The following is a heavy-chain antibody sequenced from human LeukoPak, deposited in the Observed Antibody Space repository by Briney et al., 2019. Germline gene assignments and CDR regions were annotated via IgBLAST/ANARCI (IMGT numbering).Heavy chain of an antibody. V-gene: IGHV4-39*01. CDR3: ARLLTGYSSSQTFDY. D-gene: IGHD6-13*01. CDR2: MYYRGNT. J-gene: IGHJ4*02. Sequence: SETLSLTCTVSGGSISTITYYWGWIRQPPGKGLEWVGHMYYRGNTFYNPSLKSRVTISVDTSKNQFSLKLSSVTAADTAVYYCARLLTGYSSSQTFDYWGQGTLVTVSS. CDR1: GGSISTITYY.